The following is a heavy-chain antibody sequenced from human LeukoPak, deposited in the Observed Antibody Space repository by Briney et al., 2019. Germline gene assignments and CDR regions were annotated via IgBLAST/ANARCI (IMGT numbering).Heavy chain of an antibody. CDR3: AREGGFWLGETCRYFDY. CDR1: GFTFSTYS. CDR2: INSNSYI. J-gene: IGHJ4*02. D-gene: IGHD3-16*01. V-gene: IGHV3-21*01. Sequence: GGSLRLSCAASGFTFSTYSMNWVRQAPGKGLEWVASINSNSYIYYADSVKGRVTIYRDNAKNSVYVQMKSLGAENTAVYYCAREGGFWLGETCRYFDYWGQGTLVTVSS.